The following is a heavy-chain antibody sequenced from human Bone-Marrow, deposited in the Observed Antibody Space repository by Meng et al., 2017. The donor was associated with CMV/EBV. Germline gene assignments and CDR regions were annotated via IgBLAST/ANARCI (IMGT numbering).Heavy chain of an antibody. V-gene: IGHV3-33*06. Sequence: GESLKISCAASGFTFSSYGMHWVRQAPGKGLEWVAVIWYDGSNKYYADSVKGRFTISRDNSKNTLYLQMNSLRAEGTAVYYCAKAQLLPRPFDYWGQRTLVTVSS. CDR2: IWYDGSNK. D-gene: IGHD2-2*01. J-gene: IGHJ4*02. CDR3: AKAQLLPRPFDY. CDR1: GFTFSSYG.